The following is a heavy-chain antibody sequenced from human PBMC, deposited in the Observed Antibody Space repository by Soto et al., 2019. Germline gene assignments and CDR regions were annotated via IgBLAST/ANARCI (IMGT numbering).Heavy chain of an antibody. J-gene: IGHJ4*02. Sequence: QVQLQESGPGLVKPSQTLSLTCTVSGGSISSGGYYWSWIRQHPGKGLEWIGYIYYSGSTYYNPSLKSRVTISVDKSKNQFSRKLSSVTAADTAVYYCARDAGSSYGDYSHWGQGTLVTVSS. CDR2: IYYSGST. V-gene: IGHV4-31*03. CDR1: GGSISSGGYY. D-gene: IGHD4-17*01. CDR3: ARDAGSSYGDYSH.